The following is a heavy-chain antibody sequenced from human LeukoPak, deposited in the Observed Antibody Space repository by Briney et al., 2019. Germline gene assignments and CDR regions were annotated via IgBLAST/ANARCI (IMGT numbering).Heavy chain of an antibody. J-gene: IGHJ6*02. CDR1: GFTFSSYT. CDR2: ISYDGSNK. Sequence: PGGSLRLSCAASGFTFSSYTMLWVRQAPGKGLEWVAVISYDGSNKYYADSVKGRFTISRDNSKNTLYLQMNSLRAEDTAVYYCARGLHYYYYGMDVWGQGTTVTVSS. CDR3: ARGLHYYYYGMDV. D-gene: IGHD3-10*01. V-gene: IGHV3-30-3*01.